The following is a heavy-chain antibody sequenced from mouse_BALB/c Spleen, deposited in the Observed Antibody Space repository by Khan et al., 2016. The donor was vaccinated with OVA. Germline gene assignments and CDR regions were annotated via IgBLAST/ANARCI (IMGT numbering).Heavy chain of an antibody. CDR1: GFTFSSYT. J-gene: IGHJ3*02. CDR3: GREGGY. CDR2: ISSGGSYT. Sequence: EVELVESGGGLVKPGGSLKLSCAASGFTFSSYTMSWVRQTPEKRLEWVATISSGGSYTYYPDSVKGRFTISRDNAKNTLYLQMSSLRSEDTAMYYCGREGGYWGQGTLVTVSA. V-gene: IGHV5-9-1*01.